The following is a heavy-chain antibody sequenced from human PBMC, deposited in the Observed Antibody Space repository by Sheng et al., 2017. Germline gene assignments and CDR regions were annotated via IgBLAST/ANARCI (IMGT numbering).Heavy chain of an antibody. Sequence: DVQLVESGGGLVKPGGSLRLCCAGSGFTFSHYTMNWVRQAPGKGLEWVSSITSSSRHIDYAGLVRGRFTISRDNAKNSQCLQMNSLRPEDTAVYFCAMSSGGWFDAWGQGTLVTVSS. CDR2: ITSSSRHI. D-gene: IGHD3-16*01. CDR1: GFTFSHYT. J-gene: IGHJ5*02. V-gene: IGHV3-21*01. CDR3: AMSSGGWFDA.